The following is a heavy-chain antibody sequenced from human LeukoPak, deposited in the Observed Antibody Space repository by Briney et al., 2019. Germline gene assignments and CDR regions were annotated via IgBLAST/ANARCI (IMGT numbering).Heavy chain of an antibody. D-gene: IGHD5-18*01. V-gene: IGHV4-59*01. J-gene: IGHJ4*02. CDR2: IYNSRST. CDR3: ARGRYNYALEDYFDY. Sequence: PSETLSLTCTVSGVSISSDHWSWIRQPPGKGLEWFGYIYNSRSTNYNPSLQSRVTISVDTSKNQFSLKLSPVTAADTAVYYCARGRYNYALEDYFDYWGQGTLVTVSS. CDR1: GVSISSDH.